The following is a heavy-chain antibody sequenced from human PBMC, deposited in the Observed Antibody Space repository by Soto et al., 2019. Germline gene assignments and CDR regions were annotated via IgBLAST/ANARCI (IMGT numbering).Heavy chain of an antibody. Sequence: QVQLVESGGGVVQPGRSPRLSCAASGFSFSDFGMQWVRQAPGKGLQWVAVISFDGSNKYYGDSVKGRFIISRDNSKNTVYLQMNSLRAEDTATYYCAKEGVVGASRTVNWFDSWGQGTLVTVSS. D-gene: IGHD1-26*01. V-gene: IGHV3-30*18. J-gene: IGHJ5*01. CDR2: ISFDGSNK. CDR3: AKEGVVGASRTVNWFDS. CDR1: GFSFSDFG.